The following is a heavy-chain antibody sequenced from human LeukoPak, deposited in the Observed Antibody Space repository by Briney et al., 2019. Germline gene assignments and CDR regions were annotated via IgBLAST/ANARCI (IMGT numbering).Heavy chain of an antibody. CDR3: ARGRVPSSPGWFDP. CDR2: IYHSGST. Sequence: PSETLSLTCTVSGGSISSGSYYWSWIRQPAGKGLEWIGSIYHSGSTYYNPSLKSRVTISVDASKNQFSLKLSSVTAADTAVYYCARGRVPSSPGWFDPWGQGTLVTVSS. CDR1: GGSISSGSYY. D-gene: IGHD2-15*01. J-gene: IGHJ5*02. V-gene: IGHV4-61*10.